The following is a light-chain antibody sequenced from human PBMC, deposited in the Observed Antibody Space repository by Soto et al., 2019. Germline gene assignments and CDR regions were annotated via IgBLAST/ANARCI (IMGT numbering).Light chain of an antibody. CDR1: SSDVGSYNY. CDR2: EVS. J-gene: IGLJ1*01. V-gene: IGLV2-14*01. Sequence: QSVLTQPASVSASPGQSITISCTGTSSDVGSYNYVSWYQQHPGKAPKLLIYEVSNRPSGLSNRFPGSKSGNTASLTISGLQAEDEADYYCSSYTSSSTYVFGTGTKVTVL. CDR3: SSYTSSSTYV.